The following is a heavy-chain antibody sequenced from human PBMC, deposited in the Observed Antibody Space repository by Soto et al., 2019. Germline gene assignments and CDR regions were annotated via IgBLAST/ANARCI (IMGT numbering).Heavy chain of an antibody. CDR3: ARDPGYYDSSGYYYEGGVFDY. CDR1: GGTFSSYA. CDR2: FIPIFGTA. Sequence: QVQLVQSGAEVKKPGSSVKVSCKASGGTFSSYAISWVRQAPGQGLEWMGGFIPIFGTANYAQKFQGRVTITADESTSTAYMELSSLRSEDTAVYYCARDPGYYDSSGYYYEGGVFDYWGQGTLVTVSS. D-gene: IGHD3-22*01. J-gene: IGHJ4*02. V-gene: IGHV1-69*12.